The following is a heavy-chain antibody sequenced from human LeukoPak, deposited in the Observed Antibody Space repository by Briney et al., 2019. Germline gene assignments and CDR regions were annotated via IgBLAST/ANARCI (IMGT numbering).Heavy chain of an antibody. J-gene: IGHJ5*02. Sequence: KSSETLSLICAVSGGSVSSGSYYWSWIRQPPGKGLEWIGYIYYSGSTNYNPSLKSRVTISVDTSKNQFSLKLSSVTAADTAVYYCARTARDSSGYYPNWFDPWGQGTLVTVSS. D-gene: IGHD3-22*01. CDR3: ARTARDSSGYYPNWFDP. V-gene: IGHV4-61*01. CDR2: IYYSGST. CDR1: GGSVSSGSYY.